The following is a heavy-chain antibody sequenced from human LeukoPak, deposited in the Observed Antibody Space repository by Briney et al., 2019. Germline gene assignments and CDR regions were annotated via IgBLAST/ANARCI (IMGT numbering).Heavy chain of an antibody. V-gene: IGHV4-59*01. CDR1: RSPMSGYY. J-gene: IGHJ4*02. CDR3: ARGSVTPDAGY. D-gene: IGHD4-17*01. CDR2: TFGTETT. Sequence: PSETLSLTCSVSRSPMSGYYWSWIRQPPGKGLEWIGYTFGTETTDYNPTLKSRVVISVDTSKNQVSLRLNSVTAADTAFYYCARGSVTPDAGYWGPGILVTVSS.